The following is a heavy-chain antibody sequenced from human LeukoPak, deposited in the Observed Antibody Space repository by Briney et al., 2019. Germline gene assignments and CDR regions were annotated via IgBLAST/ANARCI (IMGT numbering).Heavy chain of an antibody. J-gene: IGHJ5*02. Sequence: GGSLRLSCAASGFNFSSYGMHWVRQAPGKGLEWVAVIWYDGSNKYYADSVKGRFTISRDNSKNTLYLQMNSLRAEDTAVYYCPRETLQDDFWSRYRESNWFDPWGQGTLVTVSS. D-gene: IGHD3-3*01. CDR3: PRETLQDDFWSRYRESNWFDP. CDR1: GFNFSSYG. V-gene: IGHV3-33*01. CDR2: IWYDGSNK.